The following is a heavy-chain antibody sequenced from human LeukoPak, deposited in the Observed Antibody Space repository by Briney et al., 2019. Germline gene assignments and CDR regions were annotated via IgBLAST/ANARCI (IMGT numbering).Heavy chain of an antibody. CDR3: ARAIAAAGTDRPRD. V-gene: IGHV3-21*01. Sequence: KPGRSQRLSCAASGFTFDDYAMHWVRQAPGKGLEWVSSISSSSSYIYYADSVKGRFTISRDNAKNSLYLQMNSLRAEDTAVYYCARAIAAAGTDRPRDWGQGTLVTVSS. J-gene: IGHJ4*02. CDR2: ISSSSSYI. D-gene: IGHD6-13*01. CDR1: GFTFDDYA.